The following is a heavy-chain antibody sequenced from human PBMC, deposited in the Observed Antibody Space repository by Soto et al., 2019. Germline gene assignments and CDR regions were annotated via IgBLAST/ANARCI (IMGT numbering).Heavy chain of an antibody. V-gene: IGHV3-21*01. Sequence: EVQLVESGGGLVKPGGSLRLSCAASGFTFSSYSMNWVRQAPGKGLEWVSSISSSSSYIYYADSVKGRFTISRDNAKNSLYLQMNSLRAEDTAVYYCARDHTGKYGMDVWGQGTTVTVSS. CDR2: ISSSSSYI. CDR3: ARDHTGKYGMDV. D-gene: IGHD7-27*01. J-gene: IGHJ6*02. CDR1: GFTFSSYS.